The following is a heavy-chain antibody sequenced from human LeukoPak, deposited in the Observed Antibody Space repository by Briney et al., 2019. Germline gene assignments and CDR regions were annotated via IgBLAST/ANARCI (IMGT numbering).Heavy chain of an antibody. D-gene: IGHD6-6*01. CDR2: ISYDGSNK. Sequence: GGSLRVSCAASGFTFSSYAIHWVRQAPGKGLGWVAVISYDGSNKYYAEYVKGRFTISRDNSKNTLYLQMNSLRAEDTAVYYCARDAFSSSSSSFPLDYWGQGTLVTVSS. CDR3: ARDAFSSSSSSFPLDY. CDR1: GFTFSSYA. J-gene: IGHJ4*02. V-gene: IGHV3-30-3*01.